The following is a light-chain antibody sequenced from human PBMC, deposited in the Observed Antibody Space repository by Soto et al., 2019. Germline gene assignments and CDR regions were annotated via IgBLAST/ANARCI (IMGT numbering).Light chain of an antibody. V-gene: IGLV2-8*01. CDR1: SSDVGGYNY. CDR2: EVS. J-gene: IGLJ1*01. Sequence: QSALTQPPSASGSPGQSVTISCTGTSSDVGGYNYVYWYQQHPGKAPKLMIYEVSKRPSGVADRFSGSKSGNTASLTVSGLQAEDEADYYCSSYAGSNGVFGTGTKVTVL. CDR3: SSYAGSNGV.